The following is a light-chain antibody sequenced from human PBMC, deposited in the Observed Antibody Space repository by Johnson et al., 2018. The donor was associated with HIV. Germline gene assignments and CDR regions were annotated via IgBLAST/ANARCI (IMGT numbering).Light chain of an antibody. J-gene: IGLJ1*01. Sequence: QSVLTQPPSVSAAPGQKVTISCSGSSSNIGNNYVSWYRQLPGTAPKLVIYDTIKRHSGIPDRFSGSKSGTSATLGITGLQTGDEADYYCGTWDGSLRAGFFGTGTKVTVL. CDR3: GTWDGSLRAGF. CDR2: DTI. V-gene: IGLV1-51*01. CDR1: SSNIGNNY.